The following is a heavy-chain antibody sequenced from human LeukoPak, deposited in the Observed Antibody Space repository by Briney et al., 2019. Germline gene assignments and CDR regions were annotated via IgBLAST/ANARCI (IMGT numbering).Heavy chain of an antibody. Sequence: PSETLSLTCAVYGGSFSGYYWSWIRQPPGKGLEWIGEINHSGSTNYNPSLKSRVTISVDTSKNQFSLKLSSVTAADTAVYYCARDLPLAYWGQGTLVTVSS. V-gene: IGHV4-34*01. CDR3: ARDLPLAY. D-gene: IGHD5-12*01. J-gene: IGHJ4*02. CDR2: INHSGST. CDR1: GGSFSGYY.